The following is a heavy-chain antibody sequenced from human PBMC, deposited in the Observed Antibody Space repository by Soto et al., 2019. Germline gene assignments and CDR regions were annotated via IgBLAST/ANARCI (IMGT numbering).Heavy chain of an antibody. J-gene: IGHJ4*02. CDR3: ARASADSSGYYCDY. D-gene: IGHD3-22*01. CDR1: GGSISSGGYY. Sequence: SSETLSLTCTVSGGSISSGGYYWSWIRQHPGKGLEWIGYIYYSGSTYYNPSLKSRVTISVDTSKNQFSLKLSSVTAADTAVYYCARASADSSGYYCDYWGQGTLVTVSS. V-gene: IGHV4-31*03. CDR2: IYYSGST.